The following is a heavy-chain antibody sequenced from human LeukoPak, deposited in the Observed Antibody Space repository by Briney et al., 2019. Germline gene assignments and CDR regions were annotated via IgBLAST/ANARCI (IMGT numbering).Heavy chain of an antibody. D-gene: IGHD2-2*01. CDR2: IHYNGET. Sequence: PSETLSLTCAVSGGSISSPYWSWLRQPPGKGLEWIGYIHYNGETNYNPSLKSRVNMSLDTSKNQVSLKLTSVTAADTAVYYCARGSTSPFGPWGQGTLVTVSS. V-gene: IGHV4-59*11. CDR3: ARGSTSPFGP. CDR1: GGSISSPY. J-gene: IGHJ5*02.